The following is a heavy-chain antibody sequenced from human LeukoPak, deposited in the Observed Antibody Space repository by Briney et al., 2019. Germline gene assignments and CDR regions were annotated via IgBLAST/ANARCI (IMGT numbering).Heavy chain of an antibody. Sequence: GGSLRLSCAASGFTFSSYAMSWVRQAPGKGLEWVSAISGSGGSTYYADSVKGRFTISRDNSKNTLYLQMNSLRAEDTAVYYCAKPSEQQLVVYYFDYWGQGTLVTVSS. V-gene: IGHV3-23*01. CDR1: GFTFSSYA. D-gene: IGHD6-13*01. CDR3: AKPSEQQLVVYYFDY. J-gene: IGHJ4*02. CDR2: ISGSGGST.